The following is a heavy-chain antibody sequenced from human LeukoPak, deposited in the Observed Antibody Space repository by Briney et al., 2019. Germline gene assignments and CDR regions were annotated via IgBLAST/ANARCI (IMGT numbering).Heavy chain of an antibody. V-gene: IGHV1-18*01. J-gene: IGHJ6*03. Sequence: ASVKVSCKASGYTFTSYAMNWVRQAPGQGLEWMGWISGFNGDTNYAQNLQGRVTMTTDTSTSTAYMELRSLRSDDTAVYYCARDRELGYYYYYMDVWGKGTTVTVSS. CDR3: ARDRELGYYYYYMDV. CDR2: ISGFNGDT. D-gene: IGHD7-27*01. CDR1: GYTFTSYA.